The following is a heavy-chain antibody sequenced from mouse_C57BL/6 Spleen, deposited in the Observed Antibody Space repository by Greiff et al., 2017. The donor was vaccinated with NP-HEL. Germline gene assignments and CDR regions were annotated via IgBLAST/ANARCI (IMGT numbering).Heavy chain of an antibody. V-gene: IGHV5-4*01. CDR1: GFTFSSYA. J-gene: IGHJ1*03. D-gene: IGHD2-1*01. CDR2: ISDGGSYT. CDR3: ARDAYGNYWYFDV. Sequence: EVQGVESGGGLVKPGGSLKLSCAASGFTFSSYAMSWVRQTPEKRLEWVATISDGGSYTYYPDNVKGRFTISRDNAKNNLYLQMSHLKSEDTAMYYCARDAYGNYWYFDVWGTGTTVTVSS.